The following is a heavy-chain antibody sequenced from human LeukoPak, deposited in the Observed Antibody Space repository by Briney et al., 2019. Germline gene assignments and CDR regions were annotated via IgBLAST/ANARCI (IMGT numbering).Heavy chain of an antibody. CDR1: GYSISSGYH. CDR2: VYRSGTT. V-gene: IGHV4-38-2*02. Sequence: SETLSLTCVVSGYSISSGYHWGWIRQPPGKGLEWIGSVYRSGTTYYDPSLKSRVTISVDTSKNQISLKVRSVTAADTAMYYCARENWVFDYWGQGILVTVSS. CDR3: ARENWVFDY. D-gene: IGHD7-27*01. J-gene: IGHJ4*02.